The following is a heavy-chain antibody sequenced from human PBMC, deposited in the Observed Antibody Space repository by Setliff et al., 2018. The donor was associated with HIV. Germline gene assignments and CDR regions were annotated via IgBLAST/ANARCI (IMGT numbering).Heavy chain of an antibody. V-gene: IGHV1-46*01. D-gene: IGHD3-22*01. CDR1: GYTFTSYY. J-gene: IGHJ3*01. CDR3: AKADCTSSSCYSPFNA. Sequence: GASVKVSCKASGYTFTSYYIHWVRQAPGQGLEWMGIINPSGGSTNYAQKFQDRVTMTRDTSTTTVYMDLRSLRSEDTAVYYCAKADCTSSSCYSPFNAWGPGTMVTVSS. CDR2: INPSGGST.